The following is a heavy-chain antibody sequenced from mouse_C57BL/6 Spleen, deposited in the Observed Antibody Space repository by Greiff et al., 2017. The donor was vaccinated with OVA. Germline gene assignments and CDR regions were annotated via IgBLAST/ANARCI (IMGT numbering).Heavy chain of an antibody. D-gene: IGHD2-4*01. Sequence: VQLKQSGPELVKPGASVKISCKASGYSFTDYNMNWVKQSNGKSLEWIGVINPNYGTTSYNQKFKGKATLTVDQSSSTAYMQLNSLTSEDSAVYYCARESYYDYDGGFAYWGQGTLVTVSA. V-gene: IGHV1-39*01. CDR2: INPNYGTT. J-gene: IGHJ3*01. CDR3: ARESYYDYDGGFAY. CDR1: GYSFTDYN.